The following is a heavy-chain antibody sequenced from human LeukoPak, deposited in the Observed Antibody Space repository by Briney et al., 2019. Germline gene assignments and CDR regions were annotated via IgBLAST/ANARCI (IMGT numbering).Heavy chain of an antibody. CDR2: IYYSGTT. J-gene: IGHJ4*02. CDR3: ARRGDILTDYAFDY. CDR1: GYSISSGYY. V-gene: IGHV4-38-2*01. Sequence: SETLSLTCGVSGYSISSGYYWGWIRQAPGKGLEWIGNIYYSGTTSYNPSLKRRVTISVDTSKNQFSLRLSSVTAADTAVYYCARRGDILTDYAFDYWGQGTLVTVSS. D-gene: IGHD3-9*01.